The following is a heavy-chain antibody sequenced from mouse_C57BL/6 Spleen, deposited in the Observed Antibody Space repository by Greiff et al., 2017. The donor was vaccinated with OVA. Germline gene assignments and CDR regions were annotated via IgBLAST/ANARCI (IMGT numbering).Heavy chain of an antibody. CDR1: GYTFTSYW. CDR2: IHPNSGST. Sequence: QVQLKQPGAELVKPGASVKLSCKASGYTFTSYWMHWVKQRPGQGLEWIGMIHPNSGSTNYNEKFKSKATLTVDKSSSTAYMQLSSLTSEDSAVYYCSRRGAHYYAMDYWGQGTSVTVSS. V-gene: IGHV1-64*01. CDR3: SRRGAHYYAMDY. J-gene: IGHJ4*01.